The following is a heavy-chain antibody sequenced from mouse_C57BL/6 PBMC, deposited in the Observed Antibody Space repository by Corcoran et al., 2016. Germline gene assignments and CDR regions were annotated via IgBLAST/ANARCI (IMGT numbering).Heavy chain of an antibody. CDR1: GYTFTDYY. D-gene: IGHD1-1*01. Sequence: EVQLQQSGPELVKPGASVKISCKASGYTFTDYYMNWVKQSHGKSLEWIGDINPNNGGTSYNQKFKGKATLTVDKSSSTAYMELRSLTSEDSAVYYCARNWYYGSSYWLRGFDYWGQGTTLTVSS. V-gene: IGHV1-26*01. CDR3: ARNWYYGSSYWLRGFDY. J-gene: IGHJ2*01. CDR2: INPNNGGT.